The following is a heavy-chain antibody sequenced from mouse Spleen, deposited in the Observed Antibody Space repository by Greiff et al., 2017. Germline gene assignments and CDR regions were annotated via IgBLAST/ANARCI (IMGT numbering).Heavy chain of an antibody. Sequence: EVKVVESGGGLVKLGGSLKLSCAASGFTFSSYAMSWVRQTPEKRLEWVATISSGGGNTYYPDSVKGRFTISRDNAKNTLYLQMSSLKSEDTAMYYCARVSGVYYFDYWGQGTTLTVSS. V-gene: IGHV5-9*04. CDR2: ISSGGGNT. J-gene: IGHJ2*01. CDR3: ARVSGVYYFDY. CDR1: GFTFSSYA.